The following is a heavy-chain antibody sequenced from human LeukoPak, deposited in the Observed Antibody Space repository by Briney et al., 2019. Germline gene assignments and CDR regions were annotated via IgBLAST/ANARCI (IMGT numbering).Heavy chain of an antibody. CDR1: GFTFSRHG. CDR3: ARDRAWNYFDY. CDR2: ISSDGSRK. V-gene: IGHV3-30*03. D-gene: IGHD3-3*01. Sequence: GGSLRLSCAPSGFTFSRHGMHWIRQAPGKGLEWVAIISSDGSRKYYAHSVEGRFTISRDNSKNTLYLQMDSLRAEDTAVYYCARDRAWNYFDYWGQGTLVTVSS. J-gene: IGHJ4*02.